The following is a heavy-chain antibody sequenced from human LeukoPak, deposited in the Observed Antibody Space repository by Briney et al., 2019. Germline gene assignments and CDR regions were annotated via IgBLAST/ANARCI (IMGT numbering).Heavy chain of an antibody. CDR2: ISAYNGNT. D-gene: IGHD3-10*01. V-gene: IGHV1-18*01. CDR3: ARDRPLLPSYYYYGMDV. CDR1: GYTFTSYG. Sequence: ASVKVSCKASGYTFTSYGISWVRQAPGQGLEWMGWISAYNGNTNYAQKLQGRVTMTTDTSTITAYMELRSLRSDDTAVYYCARDRPLLPSYYYYGMDVWGQGTTVTVSS. J-gene: IGHJ6*02.